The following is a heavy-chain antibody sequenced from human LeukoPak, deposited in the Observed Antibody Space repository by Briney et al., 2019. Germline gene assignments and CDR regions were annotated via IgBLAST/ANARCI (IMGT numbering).Heavy chain of an antibody. CDR3: ARYRYNWNLIPYYFDY. D-gene: IGHD1-7*01. J-gene: IGHJ4*02. Sequence: GGSLRLSCAASGFTFSSYWMSWVRQAPGKGLEWVANIKQDGSEKYYVDSVKGRFTISRDNAKNSLYLQMNSLRAEDTAVYYCARYRYNWNLIPYYFDYWGQGTLVTVSS. CDR2: IKQDGSEK. CDR1: GFTFSSYW. V-gene: IGHV3-7*01.